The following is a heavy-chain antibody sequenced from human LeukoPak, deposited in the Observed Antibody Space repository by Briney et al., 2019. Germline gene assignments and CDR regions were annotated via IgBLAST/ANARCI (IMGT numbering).Heavy chain of an antibody. CDR2: INPNSGGT. V-gene: IGHV1-2*02. CDR3: ASWNYYGSGSYYERDY. Sequence: ASVKVSCKASGYTFTGYYMHWVRQAPGQGLEWMGWINPNSGGTNYAQKFQGRVTMTRDTSISPAYMELSRLRSDDTAVYYCASWNYYGSGSYYERDYWGQGTLVTVSS. D-gene: IGHD3-10*01. CDR1: GYTFTGYY. J-gene: IGHJ4*02.